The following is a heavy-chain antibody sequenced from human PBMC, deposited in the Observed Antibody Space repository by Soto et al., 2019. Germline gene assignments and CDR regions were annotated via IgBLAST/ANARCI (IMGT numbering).Heavy chain of an antibody. CDR1: GFTFSNFG. CDR3: AREIDSNYDEMDV. CDR2: VWYDGSSK. D-gene: IGHD4-4*01. J-gene: IGHJ6*02. Sequence: PGGSLRLSCEASGFTFSNFGMNWVRQAPGKGLEWVARVWYDGSSKYYVDSVKGRFTISRDNSKETVYLQMNSLRAEDTGVYYCAREIDSNYDEMDVWGQGTTVTVSS. V-gene: IGHV3-33*01.